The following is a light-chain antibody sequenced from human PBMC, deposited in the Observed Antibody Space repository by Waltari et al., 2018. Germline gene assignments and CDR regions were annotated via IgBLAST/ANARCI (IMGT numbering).Light chain of an antibody. V-gene: IGKV3-11*01. CDR1: QNVHRY. Sequence: ETVLTQSPGPLSLSPGERATLSCRASQNVHRYLAWYQQKPGQAPRLLIFDASIRATGIPARFSGSGSGTDFTLTINSLEPDDFATYYCQQRKNWPPLTFGGGTKVEIK. CDR3: QQRKNWPPLT. CDR2: DAS. J-gene: IGKJ4*01.